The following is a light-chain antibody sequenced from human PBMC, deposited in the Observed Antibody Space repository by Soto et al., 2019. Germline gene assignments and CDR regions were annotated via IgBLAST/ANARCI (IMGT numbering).Light chain of an antibody. J-gene: IGKJ4*01. V-gene: IGKV1-5*01. CDR2: DAA. CDR3: QQHSSYPLT. CDR1: QSISRY. Sequence: DIQMTQSPSTLSASVADRVTIACRASQSISRYLAWYQRKPGKAPKLLIYDAANLQTGVSSRFSGSGSGTEFTLTINSLQPDDFATYYCQQHSSYPLTFGEGTKVEIK.